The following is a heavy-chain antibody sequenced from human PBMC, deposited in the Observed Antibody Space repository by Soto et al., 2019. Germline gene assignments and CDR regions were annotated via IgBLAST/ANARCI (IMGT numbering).Heavy chain of an antibody. Sequence: SVKVSCKASGGTFSSYTISWVRQAPGQGLEWMGRIIPILGIANYAQKFQGRVTITADKSTSTAYMELSSLRSEDTAVYYCARDLSYGNYWYFDLWGRGTLVTVSS. CDR2: IIPILGIA. V-gene: IGHV1-69*04. J-gene: IGHJ2*01. CDR3: ARDLSYGNYWYFDL. CDR1: GGTFSSYT. D-gene: IGHD4-17*01.